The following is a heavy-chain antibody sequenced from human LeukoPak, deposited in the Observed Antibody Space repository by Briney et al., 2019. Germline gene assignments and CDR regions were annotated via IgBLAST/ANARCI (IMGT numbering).Heavy chain of an antibody. V-gene: IGHV1-69*13. J-gene: IGHJ6*02. CDR1: GGTFSSYA. D-gene: IGHD3-22*01. Sequence: SVKVSCKASGGTFSSYAISWVRQAPGQGLEWMGGIIPIFGTANYAQKFQGRVTITADESTSTAYMELSSLRSEDTAVYYCAKAEYYYDSSGYRYYYYGMDVWGQGTTVTVSS. CDR3: AKAEYYYDSSGYRYYYYGMDV. CDR2: IIPIFGTA.